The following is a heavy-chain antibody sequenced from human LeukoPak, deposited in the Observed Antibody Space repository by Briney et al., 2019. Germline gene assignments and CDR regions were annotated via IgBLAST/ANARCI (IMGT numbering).Heavy chain of an antibody. Sequence: ASVKVSCKASGYTFTSYAMNWVRQAPGQGLEWMGWINTNTGNPTYAQGFTGRFVFSLDTSVSTAYLQISSLKAEDTAVYYCARGPIPYDSRNSGNDYWGQGTLVTVSS. V-gene: IGHV7-4-1*02. CDR3: ARGPIPYDSRNSGNDY. CDR1: GYTFTSYA. J-gene: IGHJ4*02. D-gene: IGHD3-22*01. CDR2: INTNTGNP.